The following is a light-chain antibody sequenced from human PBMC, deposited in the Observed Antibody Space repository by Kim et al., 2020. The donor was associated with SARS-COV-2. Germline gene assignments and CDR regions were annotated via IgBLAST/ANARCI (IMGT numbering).Light chain of an antibody. CDR1: GADIGSYDY. J-gene: IGLJ2*01. V-gene: IGLV2-8*01. CDR2: EVI. Sequence: GHAVTSSCIGTGADIGSYDYVSWYQQHPGKAPKLIIFEVIKRPSGVPDRFSGSKSGNTASLTVSGLQAEDEAEYFCSSYAARNTLVFGGGTQLTVL. CDR3: SSYAARNTLV.